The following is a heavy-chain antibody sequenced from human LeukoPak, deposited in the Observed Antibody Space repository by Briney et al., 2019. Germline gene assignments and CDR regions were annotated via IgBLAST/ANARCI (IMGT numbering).Heavy chain of an antibody. Sequence: SQTLSLTCAVSGGSISRGGYSWSWIRQPPGKGLEWIGYIYHSGSTYYNPSLKSRVTISVDRSKNQFSLKLSSVTAADTAVYYCARVLLWALAFDIWGQGTMVTVSS. CDR2: IYHSGST. V-gene: IGHV4-30-2*01. CDR1: GGSISRGGYS. J-gene: IGHJ3*02. D-gene: IGHD3-10*01. CDR3: ARVLLWALAFDI.